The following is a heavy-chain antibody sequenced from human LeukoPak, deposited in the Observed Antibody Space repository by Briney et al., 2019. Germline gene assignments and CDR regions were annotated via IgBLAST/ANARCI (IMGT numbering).Heavy chain of an antibody. V-gene: IGHV1-69*05. CDR3: AREQRWYQRHGAFDI. CDR2: IIPIFGTA. CDR1: GGTFSSYA. J-gene: IGHJ3*02. D-gene: IGHD2-15*01. Sequence: SVKVSCKASGGTFSSYAISWVRQAPGQGLEWMGGIIPIFGTANYAQKFQGRVTITTDESTSTAYMELSSLRSEDTAVYYCAREQRWYQRHGAFDIRGQGTMVTVSS.